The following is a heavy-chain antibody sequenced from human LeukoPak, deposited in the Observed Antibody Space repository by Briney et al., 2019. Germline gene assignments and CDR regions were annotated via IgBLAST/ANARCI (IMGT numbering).Heavy chain of an antibody. D-gene: IGHD5-12*01. CDR2: IYYIGST. V-gene: IGHV4-59*01. CDR3: AREDSGYDRYYYYYMDV. J-gene: IGHJ6*03. Sequence: PSETLSLTCTVSGDSISRYYWSWVRQPPGKGLEGSGYIYYIGSTNYNTYLKSRVTISVDTSKNQFSLKLSSVTAADTAVYYCAREDSGYDRYYYYYMDVWGKGTTVTVSS. CDR1: GDSISRYY.